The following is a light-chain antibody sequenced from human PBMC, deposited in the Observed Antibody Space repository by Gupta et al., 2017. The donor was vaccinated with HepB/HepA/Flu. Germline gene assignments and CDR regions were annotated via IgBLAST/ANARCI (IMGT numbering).Light chain of an antibody. J-gene: IGLJ2*01. V-gene: IGLV2-11*01. CDR3: CTYAGSYTYVI. CDR1: SSDVGSYNY. Sequence: QSALTQPRSVSGSPGQSVTISFTGTSSDVGSYNYVSWYQQHPGKAPQLMISDVSKRPSGVPERFSGSKSGNTASLTISGLQAADEANYYCCTYAGSYTYVIFGGGTQLTVL. CDR2: DVS.